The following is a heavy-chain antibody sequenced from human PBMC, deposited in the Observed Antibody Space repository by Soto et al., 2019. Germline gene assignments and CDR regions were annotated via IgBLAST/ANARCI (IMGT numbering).Heavy chain of an antibody. CDR1: RFIFSNYA. D-gene: IGHD3-3*01. Sequence: EVQLLESGGGLIQPGGSLRLSCAVSRFIFSNYAMSWVRQAPGKGLEWVSAISGSGGNTYYADSVRGRFTISRDNPKNALYLQMNNLRAEDTAVYYCAKEHRVITSGDAFDIWGQGTMVTVSS. CDR2: ISGSGGNT. V-gene: IGHV3-23*01. CDR3: AKEHRVITSGDAFDI. J-gene: IGHJ3*02.